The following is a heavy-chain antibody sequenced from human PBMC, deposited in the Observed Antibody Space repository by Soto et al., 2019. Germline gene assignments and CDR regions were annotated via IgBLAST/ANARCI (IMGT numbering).Heavy chain of an antibody. J-gene: IGHJ3*02. CDR1: GDSVSSNSAA. CDR3: ARVAYCGGDCYFAFDI. Sequence: SQTLSLTCAISGDSVSSNSAAWNWIRQSPSRGLEWLGRAYYRSKWYNDYAVSVKSRITINPDTSKNQFSLQLNSVTPEDTAVYYCARVAYCGGDCYFAFDIWGQGTMVTVSS. CDR2: AYYRSKWYN. D-gene: IGHD2-21*02. V-gene: IGHV6-1*01.